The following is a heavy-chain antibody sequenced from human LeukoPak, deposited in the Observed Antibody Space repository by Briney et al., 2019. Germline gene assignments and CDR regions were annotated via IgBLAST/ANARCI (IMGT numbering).Heavy chain of an antibody. CDR3: ARGGRERYSSGWTDAFDI. D-gene: IGHD6-19*01. Sequence: ASVKVSCKASGYTFTSYYMHWVRQAPGQGLEWMGIINPSGGSTSYAQKFQGRVTMTRDTSTSTVYMELSSLSSEDTAVYYCARGGRERYSSGWTDAFDIWGQGTMSPSLQ. CDR1: GYTFTSYY. V-gene: IGHV1-46*01. CDR2: INPSGGST. J-gene: IGHJ3*02.